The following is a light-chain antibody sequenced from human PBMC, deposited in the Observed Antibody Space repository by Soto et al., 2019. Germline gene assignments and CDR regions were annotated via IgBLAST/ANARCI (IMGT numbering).Light chain of an antibody. CDR3: MQSIQLPLT. CDR1: QSLLHSNGYNY. Sequence: DIVMTQSPLSLSVTPGEPASISCRSSQSLLHSNGYNYLDXXLQKPGQSPQLLIYLVSNRFSGVQDRLSGSGSGTDLTLKISRVEAEDVGVYYCMQSIQLPLTFGGGTKVDIK. CDR2: LVS. J-gene: IGKJ4*01. V-gene: IGKV2D-29*02.